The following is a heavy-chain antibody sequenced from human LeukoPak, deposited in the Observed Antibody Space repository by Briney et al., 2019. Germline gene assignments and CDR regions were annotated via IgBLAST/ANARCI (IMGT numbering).Heavy chain of an antibody. V-gene: IGHV3-21*01. CDR1: GFTFSSYS. CDR2: ISSSSSYI. J-gene: IGHJ4*02. CDR3: ARDREKRYCSSTSCYNWSY. D-gene: IGHD2-2*02. Sequence: PGRSLRLSCAASGFTFSSYSMNWVRQAPGKGLEWVSSISSSSSYIYYADSVKGRFIISRDNAKNSLYLQMNSLRAEDTAVYYCARDREKRYCSSTSCYNWSYWGQGTLVTVSS.